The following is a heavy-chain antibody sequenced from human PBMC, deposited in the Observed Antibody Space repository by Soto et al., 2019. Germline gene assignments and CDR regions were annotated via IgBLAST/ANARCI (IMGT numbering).Heavy chain of an antibody. V-gene: IGHV1-2*02. CDR3: ASDPPRYYYDSSGYGPGVDY. J-gene: IGHJ4*02. CDR2: INPNSGGT. CDR1: GYTFTGYY. D-gene: IGHD3-22*01. Sequence: ASVKVSCKASGYTFTGYYMHWVRQAPGQGLEGMGWINPNSGGTNYAQKFQGRVTMTRDTSISTAYMELSRLRSDDTAVYYCASDPPRYYYDSSGYGPGVDYWGQGTLVTVSS.